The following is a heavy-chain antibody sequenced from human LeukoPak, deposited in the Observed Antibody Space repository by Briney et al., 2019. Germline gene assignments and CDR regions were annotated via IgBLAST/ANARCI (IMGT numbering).Heavy chain of an antibody. CDR1: GYTFTSYD. V-gene: IGHV1-8*01. Sequence: ASVKVSCKASGYTFTSYDINWVRQATGQGLEWMGWMNPNSGNTGYAQKFQGRVTMTRNTSISTAYMELSSLRSEDTAVYYCARARFQLMWPYYFDSWGQGALVTVSS. CDR3: ARARFQLMWPYYFDS. CDR2: MNPNSGNT. D-gene: IGHD2-2*01. J-gene: IGHJ4*02.